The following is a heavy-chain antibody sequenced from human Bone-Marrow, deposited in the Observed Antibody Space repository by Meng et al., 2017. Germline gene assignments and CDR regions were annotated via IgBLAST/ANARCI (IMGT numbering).Heavy chain of an antibody. CDR1: NFSISSGYY. CDR3: ARRSMDFDY. Sequence: SETLSLTCAVSNFSISSGYYWAWIRQPPGKGLEWIGSIYHSGNTYYNPSLKSRVTISVDTSKNQFSLKLSSVTAADTAVYYCARRSMDFDYWGQGTVVTVSS. V-gene: IGHV4-38-2*01. CDR2: IYHSGNT. J-gene: IGHJ4*02.